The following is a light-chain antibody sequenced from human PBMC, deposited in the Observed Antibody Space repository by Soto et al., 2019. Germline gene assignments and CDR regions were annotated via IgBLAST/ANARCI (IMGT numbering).Light chain of an antibody. CDR2: STH. Sequence: QSALTQPPSASGTPGQRVTIFCSGSSSNIGSNTVNWYQHLPGTAPKLLIYSTHQRPSGVPVRFSGSKSGTSASLAINGLQSEDEADYYCAAWDDSLNGHVVFGGGTKLTVL. V-gene: IGLV1-44*01. CDR1: SSNIGSNT. CDR3: AAWDDSLNGHVV. J-gene: IGLJ2*01.